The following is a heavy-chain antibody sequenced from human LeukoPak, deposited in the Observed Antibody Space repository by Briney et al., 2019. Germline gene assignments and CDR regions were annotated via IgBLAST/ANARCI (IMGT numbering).Heavy chain of an antibody. CDR1: GFTFSSYW. V-gene: IGHV3-74*01. CDR3: ARDDRYSAFDY. J-gene: IGHJ4*02. D-gene: IGHD5-18*01. Sequence: GGSLRLSCAASGFTFSSYWMHWVRQAPGEGLVWVSRINSDGSSTRYADSVKGRFTISRDNAKNTLYLQMNSLRAEDTAVYYCARDDRYSAFDYWGQGTLVTVSS. CDR2: INSDGSST.